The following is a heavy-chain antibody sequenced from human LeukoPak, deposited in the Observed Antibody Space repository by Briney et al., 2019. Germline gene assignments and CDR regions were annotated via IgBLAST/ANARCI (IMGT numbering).Heavy chain of an antibody. CDR3: ARGDYVWGSYRPRRPFDI. D-gene: IGHD3-16*02. CDR2: IYYSGST. Sequence: KPSETLSLTCTVSGGSISSHYWSWIRQPPGKGLEWIGYIYYSGSTNYNPSPKSRVTISVDTSKNQFSLKLSSVTAADTAVYYCARGDYVWGSYRPRRPFDIWGQGTMVTVSS. CDR1: GGSISSHY. V-gene: IGHV4-59*11. J-gene: IGHJ3*02.